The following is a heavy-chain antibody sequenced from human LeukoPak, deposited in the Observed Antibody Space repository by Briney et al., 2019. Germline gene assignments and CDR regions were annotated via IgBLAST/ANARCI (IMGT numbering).Heavy chain of an antibody. CDR2: IYASGGT. CDR3: ARYVEPYDISPHSFDI. J-gene: IGHJ3*02. V-gene: IGHV4-61*02. Sequence: SETLSLTCTVSGDSINSNTYFWNWHRQPAGQRLEWIERIYASGGTDYNPSLRSRLSMSINRSSNQISLTLRSVTAADTAVYYCARYVEPYDISPHSFDIWGQGTVVTVSS. D-gene: IGHD3-22*01. CDR1: GDSINSNTYF.